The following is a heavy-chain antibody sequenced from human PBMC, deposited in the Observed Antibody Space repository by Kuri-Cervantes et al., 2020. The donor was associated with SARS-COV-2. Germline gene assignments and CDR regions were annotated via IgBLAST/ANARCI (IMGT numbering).Heavy chain of an antibody. CDR1: GFTFSSYS. V-gene: IGHV3-15*01. J-gene: IGHJ4*02. CDR3: TTDLVLLWFGELLDY. Sequence: GGSLRLSCAASGFTFSSYSMNWVRQAPGKGLEWVGRIKSKTDGGTTDYAAPVKGRFTISRDDSKNTLYLQMNSLKTEDTAVYYCTTDLVLLWFGELLDYWGQGTLVTVSS. D-gene: IGHD3-10*01. CDR2: IKSKTDGGTT.